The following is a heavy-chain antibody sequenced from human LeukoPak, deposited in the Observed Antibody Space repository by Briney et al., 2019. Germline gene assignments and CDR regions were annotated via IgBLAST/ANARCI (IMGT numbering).Heavy chain of an antibody. D-gene: IGHD6-13*01. J-gene: IGHJ4*02. CDR1: GGSISSSSYY. CDR2: IYYSGST. CDR3: ARGLAAAGYYFDY. Sequence: SETLSLTCTVSGGSISSSSYYWGWIRQPPGKGLEWIGSIYYSGSTYYNPSLKSRVTISVDTSKNQFSLKLSSVTAADTAVYYCARGLAAAGYYFDYWGQGTLVTVSS. V-gene: IGHV4-39*07.